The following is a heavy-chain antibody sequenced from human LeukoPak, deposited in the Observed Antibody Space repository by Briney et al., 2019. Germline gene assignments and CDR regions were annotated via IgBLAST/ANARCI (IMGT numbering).Heavy chain of an antibody. J-gene: IGHJ6*02. Sequence: GGSLRLSCAASGFIVSENYMSWVRQAPGKGLEWVSTVYSGGLTFYADPVKGRFTISRVNSKNTLYLQMSSLRAEDTAVYYCVRDRWPGLGDFWGQGTTVTVSS. CDR1: GFIVSENY. V-gene: IGHV3-66*01. D-gene: IGHD6-19*01. CDR3: VRDRWPGLGDF. CDR2: VYSGGLT.